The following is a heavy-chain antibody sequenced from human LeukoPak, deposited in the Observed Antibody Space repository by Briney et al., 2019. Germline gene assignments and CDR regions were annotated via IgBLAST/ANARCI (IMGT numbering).Heavy chain of an antibody. CDR1: GFTFRRYE. J-gene: IGHJ6*03. CDR3: ARAEKSYYSYYYYMDV. CDR2: ISSSGSTI. V-gene: IGHV3-48*03. Sequence: GGPLRLSCAASGFTFRRYEMNWVRQAPGKGVDGVSYISSSGSTIYSAASVKGRFTISRDNAKNSLYLQMNSLRAEDTAVYYCARAEKSYYSYYYYMDVWGKGTTVTVSS.